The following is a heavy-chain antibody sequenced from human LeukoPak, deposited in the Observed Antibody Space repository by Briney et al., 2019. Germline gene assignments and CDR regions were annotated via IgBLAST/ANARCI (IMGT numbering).Heavy chain of an antibody. Sequence: SETLSLTCTVSGGSISSYYWSWIRQPPGKGLEWIGYIYYSGSTNYNPSLKSRVTISVDTSKNQFSLKLSSVTAADTAVYYCARDYWVAAAGTTVWFDPWGQGTLVRLL. CDR2: IYYSGST. D-gene: IGHD6-13*01. V-gene: IGHV4-59*01. J-gene: IGHJ5*02. CDR3: ARDYWVAAAGTTVWFDP. CDR1: GGSISSYY.